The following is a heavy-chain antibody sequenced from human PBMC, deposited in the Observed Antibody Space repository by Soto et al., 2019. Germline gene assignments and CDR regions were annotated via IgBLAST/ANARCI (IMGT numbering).Heavy chain of an antibody. J-gene: IGHJ4*02. V-gene: IGHV1-46*03. CDR1: GYTFTRHY. CDR2: INPSSGSI. CDR3: IRGLERYDFDY. D-gene: IGHD3-3*01. Sequence: QVQLVQSGAEVKKPGASVKVSCKASGYTFTRHYMHWVRQAPGQGLEWMGIINPSSGSISHAQKFQGRVTMTRDTSTSTVYMELSSLRSEDTAVYYCIRGLERYDFDYWGQGTLVTVSS.